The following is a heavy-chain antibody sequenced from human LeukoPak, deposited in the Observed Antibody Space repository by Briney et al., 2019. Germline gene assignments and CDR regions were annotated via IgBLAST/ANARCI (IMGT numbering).Heavy chain of an antibody. V-gene: IGHV3-21*06. D-gene: IGHD1-1*01. CDR3: ARDLDKWNDSYYFDY. Sequence: GGSLRISCAASGFIFSDFSMNWVRQAPGKGLEWVSSISSSSRYIYYADSVKGRFTISRDNAKNSLYLQMNSLVAEDTAVYYCARDLDKWNDSYYFDYWGQGILVTVSS. CDR1: GFIFSDFS. CDR2: ISSSSRYI. J-gene: IGHJ4*02.